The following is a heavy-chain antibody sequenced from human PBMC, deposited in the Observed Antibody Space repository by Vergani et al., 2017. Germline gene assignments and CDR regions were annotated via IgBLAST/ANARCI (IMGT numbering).Heavy chain of an antibody. Sequence: EVQLLESGGGLVQPGGSLRLTCAASGFTFSSYAMSWVRQAPGKGLEWVSNISGRGGTTKYADSVKGRFTISRDNSENTLYLQLDSLRAEDTAIYYCAKDQGSGSYPLYYYNGLDVWGQGTTVTVSS. D-gene: IGHD3-10*01. V-gene: IGHV3-23*01. CDR1: GFTFSSYA. CDR2: ISGRGGTT. CDR3: AKDQGSGSYPLYYYNGLDV. J-gene: IGHJ6*02.